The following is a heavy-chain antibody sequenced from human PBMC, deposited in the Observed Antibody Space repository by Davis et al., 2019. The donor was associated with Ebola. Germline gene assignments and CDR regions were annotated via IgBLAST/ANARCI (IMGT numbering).Heavy chain of an antibody. V-gene: IGHV1-3*01. CDR2: INAGNGNT. J-gene: IGHJ4*02. CDR1: GYTFTNYA. Sequence: ASVKVSCKASGYTFTNYAIHWVRQAPGQGLEWMGSINAGNGNTRYSQSSRDRVTFTTDTAASTAYLEVGSLRSADTAVYYCARNPLLGATGDFDYWGQGTLVTVSS. D-gene: IGHD1-26*01. CDR3: ARNPLLGATGDFDY.